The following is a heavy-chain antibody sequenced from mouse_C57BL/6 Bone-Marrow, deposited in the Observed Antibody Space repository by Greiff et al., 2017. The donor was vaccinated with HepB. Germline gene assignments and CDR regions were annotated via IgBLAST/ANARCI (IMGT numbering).Heavy chain of an antibody. CDR2: ITPNNGGT. J-gene: IGHJ2*01. V-gene: IGHV1-22*01. D-gene: IGHD1-1*01. CDR3: ARRVYCSSYLYYFDY. Sequence: VQLQQSGPELVKPGASVKMSCKASGYTFTDYNMHWVKQSHGKSLEWIGYITPNNGGTSYNQKFKGKATLTVNKSSSTAYMELRSVTSEDSAVYYCARRVYCSSYLYYFDYWGQGTTLTVSS. CDR1: GYTFTDYN.